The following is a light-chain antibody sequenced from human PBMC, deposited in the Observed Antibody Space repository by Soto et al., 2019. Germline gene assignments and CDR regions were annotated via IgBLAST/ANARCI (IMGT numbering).Light chain of an antibody. Sequence: DIQMTQSPSSVSASVGDRVTITCRATQGITSWLAWYQQKPGKAPKLLIYAASSLQSGVPSRFRGSGFWTDFTLTINYLQPEDFATYYCQHENSFPRTFGHGTKVYIK. V-gene: IGKV1-12*01. CDR1: QGITSW. CDR2: AAS. CDR3: QHENSFPRT. J-gene: IGKJ3*01.